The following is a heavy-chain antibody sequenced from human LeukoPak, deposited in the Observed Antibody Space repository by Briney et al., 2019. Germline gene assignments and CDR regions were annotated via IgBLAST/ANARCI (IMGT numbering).Heavy chain of an antibody. Sequence: GESLKISCKGLGYSFSSYWNAWVRQRPGKGLEWMGIIYPGSSETRYDPSFQGQVTISASRSTSTAYLQWSSLRASDTAMYYCARASRDGYNQSFDHWGQGTLVTVSS. CDR2: IYPGSSET. D-gene: IGHD5-24*01. J-gene: IGHJ4*02. CDR3: ARASRDGYNQSFDH. V-gene: IGHV5-51*01. CDR1: GYSFSSYW.